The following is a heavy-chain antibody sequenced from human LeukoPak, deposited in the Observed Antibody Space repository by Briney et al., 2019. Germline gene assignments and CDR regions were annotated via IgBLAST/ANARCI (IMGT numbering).Heavy chain of an antibody. CDR1: GGSISSYY. Sequence: PSETLSLTCTVSGGSISSYYWSWIRQPPGKGLEWIGYIYYSGSTNYNPSLKSRVTISVDTSKNQFSLKLSSVTAADTAVYYCAREGYRYPTNWFDPWGQGTLVTVSS. V-gene: IGHV4-59*01. J-gene: IGHJ5*02. CDR2: IYYSGST. CDR3: AREGYRYPTNWFDP. D-gene: IGHD1-1*01.